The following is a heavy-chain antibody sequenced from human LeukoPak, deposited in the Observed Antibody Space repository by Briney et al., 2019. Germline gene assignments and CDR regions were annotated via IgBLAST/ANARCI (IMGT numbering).Heavy chain of an antibody. V-gene: IGHV3-7*01. CDR2: INTDGSAE. CDR1: GFTLSDYW. CDR3: ARGKIDF. J-gene: IGHJ4*02. Sequence: GGSLRLSCAASGFTLSDYWMMWVRQTPEKGLEWVANINTDGSAEYYGDSVKGRFTISRDNAKNSLSLQMNSLRVEDAALYYCARGKIDFWGQGILVTVSS.